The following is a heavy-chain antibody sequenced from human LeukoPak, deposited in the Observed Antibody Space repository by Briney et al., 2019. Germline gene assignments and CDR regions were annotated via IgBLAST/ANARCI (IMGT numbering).Heavy chain of an antibody. Sequence: GGSLRLSCAASGFTFSSYYMNWVRQAPGKGLKWVSSTSNSGSHTYYADSVKGRFTISRDNAKNSLYLQMNSLRAEDTAVYYCARTMATIVGDHYWGQGTLVTVSS. V-gene: IGHV3-21*01. CDR2: TSNSGSHT. J-gene: IGHJ4*02. CDR1: GFTFSSYY. D-gene: IGHD5-24*01. CDR3: ARTMATIVGDHY.